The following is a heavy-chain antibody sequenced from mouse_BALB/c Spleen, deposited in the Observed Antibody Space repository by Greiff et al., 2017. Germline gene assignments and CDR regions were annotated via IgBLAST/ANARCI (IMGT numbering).Heavy chain of an antibody. CDR2: IYPSDSYT. J-gene: IGHJ3*01. D-gene: IGHD1-1*01. V-gene: IGHV1-69*02. CDR1: GYTFTSYW. CDR3: TRFSDYYGSRAWFAY. Sequence: QVQLKQPGAELVRPGASVKLSCKASGYTFTSYWINWVKQRPGQGLEWIGNIYPSDSYTNYNQKFKDKATLTVDKSSSTAYMQLSSPTSEDSAVYYCTRFSDYYGSRAWFAYWGQGTLVTVSA.